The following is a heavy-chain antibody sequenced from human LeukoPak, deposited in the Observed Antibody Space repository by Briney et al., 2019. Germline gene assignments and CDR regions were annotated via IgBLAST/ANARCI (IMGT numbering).Heavy chain of an antibody. Sequence: SETLSLTCTVSGDSMRSFFWGWIRQAPGKGLEWIGFISHSGYTSYSPSLKSRVAISVDTSKRHFSLRLSSMTAAGTAIYYCARGRNDNGGMFFDSWAQGNLVTVSS. V-gene: IGHV4-59*01. CDR3: ARGRNDNGGMFFDS. D-gene: IGHD4-23*01. J-gene: IGHJ5*01. CDR2: ISHSGYT. CDR1: GDSMRSFF.